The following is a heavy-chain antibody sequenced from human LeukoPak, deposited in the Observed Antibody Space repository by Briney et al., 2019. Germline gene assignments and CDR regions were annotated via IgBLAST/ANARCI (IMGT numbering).Heavy chain of an antibody. J-gene: IGHJ5*02. V-gene: IGHV3-23*01. Sequence: GGSLRLSCAASGFTFSSYAMSWVRQAPGKGLEWVSAISGSGGSTHYADSVKGRFTISRDNSKNTLYLLMNSLRAEDTAVYYCAKVQWLVNWFDPWGQGTLVTVSS. CDR2: ISGSGGST. CDR3: AKVQWLVNWFDP. D-gene: IGHD6-19*01. CDR1: GFTFSSYA.